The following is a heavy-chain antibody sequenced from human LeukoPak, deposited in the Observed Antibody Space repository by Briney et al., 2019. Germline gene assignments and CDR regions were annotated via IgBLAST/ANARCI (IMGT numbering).Heavy chain of an antibody. CDR1: GFTFSSYW. CDR2: IWYDGSKK. D-gene: IGHD4-17*01. J-gene: IGHJ4*02. Sequence: GGSLRLSCAASGFTFSSYWMSWVRQAPGKGLEWVAVIWYDGSKKYYADSVKGRFTISRDDSKNTLYLQMNSLRVEDTAVYYCARAQRDDYGDFGSLGYWGQGTLVIVSS. CDR3: ARAQRDDYGDFGSLGY. V-gene: IGHV3-33*08.